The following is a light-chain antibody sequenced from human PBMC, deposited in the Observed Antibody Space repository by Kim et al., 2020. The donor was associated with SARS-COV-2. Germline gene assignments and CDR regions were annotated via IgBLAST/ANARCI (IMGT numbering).Light chain of an antibody. CDR3: AAWDDRLKGPV. J-gene: IGLJ3*02. V-gene: IGLV1-44*01. Sequence: ELTQPPSASGTPGQRVIISCSGSNSNIGSNTVTWYQQLPGTAPQLLLYSNVQRPSAVPDRFSDSKSGSSDSLAISRRQSEDEAEYYCAAWDDRLKGPVFGGGTQLTVL. CDR2: SNV. CDR1: NSNIGSNT.